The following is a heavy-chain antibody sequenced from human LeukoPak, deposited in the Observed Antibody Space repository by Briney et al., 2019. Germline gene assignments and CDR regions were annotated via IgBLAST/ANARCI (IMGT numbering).Heavy chain of an antibody. CDR1: GLTFSNYW. J-gene: IGHJ4*03. D-gene: IGHD1-26*01. CDR3: TKDVQVGPTRGFFDF. V-gene: IGHV3-7*03. CDR2: IKEDGSAK. Sequence: HAGGSLRLSCVVSGLTFSNYWMIWVRQAPGKGLESVAIIKEDGSAKYYLDSVKGRFTISRDNSKSMLYLQMDGLRADDTAIYFCTKDVQVGPTRGFFDFWGQGTLVTVSS.